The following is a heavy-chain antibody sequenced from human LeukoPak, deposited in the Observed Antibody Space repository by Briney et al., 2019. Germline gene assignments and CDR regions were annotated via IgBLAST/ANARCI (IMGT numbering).Heavy chain of an antibody. V-gene: IGHV5-51*01. CDR1: GYSFTSYW. J-gene: IGHJ6*02. CDR3: ARRGGPTGIHYYGMDV. CDR2: IYPGDSDT. Sequence: PGESLKISCKGSGYSFTSYWIGWVRQMPGKGLEWMGIIYPGDSDTRYSPSFQGQVTISADKSISTAYLQWSSLKASDTAMYYSARRGGPTGIHYYGMDVWGQGTTVTVSS. D-gene: IGHD2-15*01.